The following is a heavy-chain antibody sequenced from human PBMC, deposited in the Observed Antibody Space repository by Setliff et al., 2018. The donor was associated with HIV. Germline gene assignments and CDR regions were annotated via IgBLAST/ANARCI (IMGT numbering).Heavy chain of an antibody. CDR1: GFTFSDHY. CDR3: VRGLGSEFDY. CDR2: TTNKADSYNT. V-gene: IGHV3-72*01. Sequence: PGGSLRLSCAASGFTFSDHYMDWVRQAPGKGLEWVGRTTNKADSYNTNYAASVKGRFTIARDDPKKSLYLQMNSLKIEDTAVYYCVRGLGSEFDYWGQGTLVTVSS. J-gene: IGHJ4*02. D-gene: IGHD2-15*01.